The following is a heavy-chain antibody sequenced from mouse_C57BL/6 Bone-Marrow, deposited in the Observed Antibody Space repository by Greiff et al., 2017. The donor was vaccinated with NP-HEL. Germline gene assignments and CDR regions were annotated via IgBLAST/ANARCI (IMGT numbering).Heavy chain of an antibody. J-gene: IGHJ3*01. D-gene: IGHD1-1*01. CDR2: IYPRDGST. Sequence: VQLQESDAELVKPGASVKISCKVSGYTFTDHTIHWMKQRPEQGLEWIGYIYPRDGSTKYNEKFKGKATLTADKSSSTAYMQLNSLTSEDSAVYFCAREDGSSYSWFAYWGQGTLVTVSA. CDR1: GYTFTDHT. V-gene: IGHV1-78*01. CDR3: AREDGSSYSWFAY.